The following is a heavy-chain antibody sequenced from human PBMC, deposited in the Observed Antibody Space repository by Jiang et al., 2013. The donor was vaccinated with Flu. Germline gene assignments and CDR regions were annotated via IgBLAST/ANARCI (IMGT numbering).Heavy chain of an antibody. Sequence: QLVESGGGLIQPGGSLRLSCAASGFTVSNSYMSWVRQAPGKGLEWVSIIYSGANTYYADSVKGRFTISRDNSKNTLYLQMNSLRVDDTAVYYCARGPQSSQQLWFSYWGQGTLLTVSS. CDR1: GFTVSNSY. CDR3: ARGPQSSQQLWFSY. D-gene: IGHD3-10*01. CDR2: IYSGANT. J-gene: IGHJ4*02. V-gene: IGHV3-53*01.